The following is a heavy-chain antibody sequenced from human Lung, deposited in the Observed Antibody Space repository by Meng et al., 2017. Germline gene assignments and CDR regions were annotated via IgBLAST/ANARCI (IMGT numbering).Heavy chain of an antibody. D-gene: IGHD4-11*01. V-gene: IGHV4-34*01. CDR1: GWSFSDYY. CDR3: ARGPTTMAHDFDY. Sequence: QVQLQHGGGGLFKPSETLSLTCVVSGWSFSDYYWSWSRQPPGKGLEWIGEINHSGSTNYHPSLESRATISVDTSQNNLSLKLSSVTAADSAVYYCARGPTTMAHDFDYWGQGTLVTVSS. J-gene: IGHJ4*02. CDR2: INHSGST.